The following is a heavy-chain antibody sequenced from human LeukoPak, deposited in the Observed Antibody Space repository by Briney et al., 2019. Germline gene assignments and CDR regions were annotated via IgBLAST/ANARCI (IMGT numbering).Heavy chain of an antibody. D-gene: IGHD3-22*01. V-gene: IGHV4-34*01. CDR2: INHSGST. J-gene: IGHJ5*02. Sequence: SETLSLTCAVYGGSFSGYYWSWIRQPPGKGLEWIGEINHSGSTNYNPSLKSRVTISEDTSKNQFSLKLSSVTAAGTAVYYCARAGRPYYYDSSGWFDPWGQGTLVTVSS. CDR3: ARAGRPYYYDSSGWFDP. CDR1: GGSFSGYY.